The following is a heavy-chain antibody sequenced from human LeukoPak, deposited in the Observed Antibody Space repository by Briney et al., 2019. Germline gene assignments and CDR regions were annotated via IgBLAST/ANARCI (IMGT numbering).Heavy chain of an antibody. CDR3: AGDGTGVLPGDAFDI. J-gene: IGHJ3*02. CDR1: GFTFSTHS. D-gene: IGHD3-10*01. CDR2: ISHSGNDI. Sequence: PGGSLRLSCAASGFTFSTHSMNWVRQAPGKGLEWVSYISHSGNDIYYGESVRGRFTISRDNAKNSLYLQMHTLSAEDTAVYYCAGDGTGVLPGDAFDIWSQGTMVTVSS. V-gene: IGHV3-21*05.